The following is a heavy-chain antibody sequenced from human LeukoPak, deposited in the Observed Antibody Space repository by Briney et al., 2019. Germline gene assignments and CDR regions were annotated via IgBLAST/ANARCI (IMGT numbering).Heavy chain of an antibody. CDR1: GFTFSNYA. V-gene: IGHV3-64*01. D-gene: IGHD5-24*01. CDR2: IRSNGYTT. Sequence: GGSLRLSCAASGFTFSNYAMQWVRQAPGKGLEYVAGIRSNGYTTYYANPVKGRFTISRDISKNTLYLQMGSLRVEDMAVYYCARFDRDGYAFWYFDLWGRGTLVTVSS. J-gene: IGHJ2*01. CDR3: ARFDRDGYAFWYFDL.